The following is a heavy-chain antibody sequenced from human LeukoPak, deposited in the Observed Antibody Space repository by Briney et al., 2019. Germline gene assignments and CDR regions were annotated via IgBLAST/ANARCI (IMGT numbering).Heavy chain of an antibody. V-gene: IGHV3-64*02. D-gene: IGHD6-19*01. J-gene: IGHJ4*02. CDR1: GFTFRSYA. CDR2: INTDEDST. CDR3: VRAGYTSGWFLDD. Sequence: ESGGSLRLSCAASGFTFRSYAFHWVRQAPGKGLGYVSAINTDEDSTYYAESVRGRFTISRDNSRNTLYLQMGTLRIEDTAVYYCVRAGYTSGWFLDDWGQGTLVTVSS.